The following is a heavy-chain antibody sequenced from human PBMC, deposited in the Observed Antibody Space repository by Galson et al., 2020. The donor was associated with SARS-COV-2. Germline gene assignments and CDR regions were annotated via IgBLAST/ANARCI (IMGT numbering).Heavy chain of an antibody. D-gene: IGHD5-12*01. CDR1: GFTFSNYW. Sequence: PGGSLRLSCAASGFTFSNYWMSWVRQAPGKGLEWVANVKQDGSDIYYVHSVKGRFTISSDYAKNSLYLQMNSLRAEDTAVYYCARDQDGYNDFWGRGTLVTVSS. CDR2: VKQDGSDI. V-gene: IGHV3-7*01. J-gene: IGHJ4*02. CDR3: ARDQDGYNDF.